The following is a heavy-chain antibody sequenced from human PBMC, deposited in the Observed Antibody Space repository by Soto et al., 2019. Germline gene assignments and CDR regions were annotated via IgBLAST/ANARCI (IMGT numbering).Heavy chain of an antibody. D-gene: IGHD2-8*01. CDR2: ISGGGDGT. CDR3: AKKGLGSLKTFCSNSDCHYAFDL. J-gene: IGHJ3*01. V-gene: IGHV3-23*01. CDR1: GFTFINYA. Sequence: EVQLLECGGGLVQPGGSLRLSCAASGFTFINYAMIWVRQAPGKGLEWVSTISGGGDGTYYADSVKGHFTISRDNSKNTLYLQMNSLRAEDTAIYYCAKKGLGSLKTFCSNSDCHYAFDLWGQGTVVTVSS.